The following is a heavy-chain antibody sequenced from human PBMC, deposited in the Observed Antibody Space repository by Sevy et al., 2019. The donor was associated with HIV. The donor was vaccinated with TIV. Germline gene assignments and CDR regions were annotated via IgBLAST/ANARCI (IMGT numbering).Heavy chain of an antibody. V-gene: IGHV3-53*01. J-gene: IGHJ4*02. D-gene: IGHD2-2*02. Sequence: GGSLRLSCAASGFTVSSNYMSWVRQAPGKGLEWASVIYSGGSTYYADSVKGRFTISRDNSKNTLYLQMNSLRAEDTAVYYCARVALLELTPERTGSYKFDYWGQGTLVTVSS. CDR3: ARVALLELTPERTGSYKFDY. CDR1: GFTVSSNY. CDR2: IYSGGST.